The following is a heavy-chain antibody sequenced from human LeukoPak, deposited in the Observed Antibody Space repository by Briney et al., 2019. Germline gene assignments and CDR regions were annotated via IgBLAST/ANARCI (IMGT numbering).Heavy chain of an antibody. CDR1: GFIFSTYG. CDR3: ARDLIRDTAYDY. V-gene: IGHV3-33*01. J-gene: IGHJ4*02. D-gene: IGHD5-18*01. Sequence: PGGSLRLSCAASGFIFSTYGTHWVRQAPGKGLEWVAVIWYDGSNKYYADSVKGRFTISRDNSKNTLYLQMNSLRAEDTAVYYCARDLIRDTAYDYWGQGTLVTVSS. CDR2: IWYDGSNK.